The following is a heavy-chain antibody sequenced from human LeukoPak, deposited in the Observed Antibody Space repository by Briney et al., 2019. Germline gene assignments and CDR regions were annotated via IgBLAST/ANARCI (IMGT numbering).Heavy chain of an antibody. J-gene: IGHJ4*02. CDR2: VCNSGST. CDR1: GGSISIYY. Sequence: SETLSLTCTVSGGSISIYYWSWIRQPPGKGLEWLGYVCNSGSTDYNPSFKSRVTISADTSKNQFSLKLSSVTAADTAVYYCVRDRELFYWGQGTLVTVSS. CDR3: VRDRELFY. V-gene: IGHV4-59*01. D-gene: IGHD1-26*01.